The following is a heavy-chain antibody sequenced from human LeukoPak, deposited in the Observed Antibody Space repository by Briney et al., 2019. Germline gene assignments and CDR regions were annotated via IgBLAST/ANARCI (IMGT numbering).Heavy chain of an antibody. D-gene: IGHD2-15*01. CDR2: SYYSGST. CDR3: ARNRYCSGNTCCSGAVAGMDV. J-gene: IGHJ6*02. V-gene: IGHV4-61*01. Sequence: SETLSLTCTVSGGSVNSGSYYWGWIRQPPGKGLEWIGYSYYSGSTNYNPSLMSRVTISVDRSKNQFSLRLSSVTAADTAVYYCARNRYCSGNTCCSGAVAGMDVWGLGTTVTVSS. CDR1: GGSVNSGSYY.